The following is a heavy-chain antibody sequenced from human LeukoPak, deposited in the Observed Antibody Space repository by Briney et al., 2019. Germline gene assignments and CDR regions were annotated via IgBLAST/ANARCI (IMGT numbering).Heavy chain of an antibody. J-gene: IGHJ6*03. V-gene: IGHV3-23*01. D-gene: IGHD3-10*01. Sequence: GGSLRLSCAASGFTFSSYAMSWVRQAPGKGLEWVSAISGSGGSTYYADSVKGRFTISRDNSKNTLYLQMNSLRAEDTAVYYCAKAPYYGSGSPKYYYYYYMDVWGKGTTVTISS. CDR1: GFTFSSYA. CDR3: AKAPYYGSGSPKYYYYYYMDV. CDR2: ISGSGGST.